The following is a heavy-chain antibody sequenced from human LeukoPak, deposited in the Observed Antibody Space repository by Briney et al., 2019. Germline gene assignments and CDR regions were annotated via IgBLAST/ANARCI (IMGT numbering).Heavy chain of an antibody. D-gene: IGHD3-22*01. CDR3: ASYYYDSSRDYHLFDY. J-gene: IGHJ4*02. CDR1: GGTFSSYA. Sequence: GASVKVSCKASGGTFSSYAISWVRQAPGQGLEWMGRIIPIFGTANYAQKFQGRVTITTDESTSTAYMELSSLRSEDTAVYYCASYYYDSSRDYHLFDYWGQGTLVTVSS. CDR2: IIPIFGTA. V-gene: IGHV1-69*05.